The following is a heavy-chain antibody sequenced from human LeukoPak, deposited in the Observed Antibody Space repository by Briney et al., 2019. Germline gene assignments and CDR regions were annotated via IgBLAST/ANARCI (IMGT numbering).Heavy chain of an antibody. J-gene: IGHJ4*02. CDR3: ARADYDFWSGSPTKFDY. Sequence: PSETLSLTCTVSGGSISSYYWSWIRQPAGKGLEWIGRIYTSGSTNYNPSLKSRVTMSVDTSKNQFSLKLSSVTAADTAVYYCARADYDFWSGSPTKFDYWGQGTLVTVSS. CDR2: IYTSGST. V-gene: IGHV4-4*07. D-gene: IGHD3-3*01. CDR1: GGSISSYY.